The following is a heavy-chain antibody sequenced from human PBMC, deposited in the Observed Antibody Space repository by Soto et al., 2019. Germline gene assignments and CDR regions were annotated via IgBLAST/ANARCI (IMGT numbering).Heavy chain of an antibody. V-gene: IGHV4-4*07. J-gene: IGHJ5*02. Sequence: SETLSLTCSVSGVSMRNSYWTWIRQSAGKGLEWIGRISTSGNTNYNPSLNSRLTMSVDTSKNQVSLKLTSVTAADTAVYYCARGGGVPALGDPWGQGTLVTRLL. CDR2: ISTSGNT. CDR3: ARGGGVPALGDP. CDR1: GVSMRNSY. D-gene: IGHD3-16*01.